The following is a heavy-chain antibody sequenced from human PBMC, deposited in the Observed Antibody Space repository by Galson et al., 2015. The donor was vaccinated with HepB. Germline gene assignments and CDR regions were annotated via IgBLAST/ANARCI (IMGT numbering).Heavy chain of an antibody. D-gene: IGHD6-13*01. CDR2: IYQSGST. CDR1: GGSISSGGYF. J-gene: IGHJ4*02. Sequence: TLSLTCAVSGGSISSGGYFWSWIRQPPGKGLEWIGYIYQSGSTYYNPSLKSRVTILGDRSKNQFSLKLSSVTAADTAVYYGAREVGSSNWSVLDYWGQGTLVTVSS. CDR3: AREVGSSNWSVLDY. V-gene: IGHV4-30-2*01.